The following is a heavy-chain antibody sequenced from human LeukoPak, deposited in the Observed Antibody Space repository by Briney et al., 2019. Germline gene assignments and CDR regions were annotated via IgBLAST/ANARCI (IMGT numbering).Heavy chain of an antibody. Sequence: QAGGSLRLSCVVSGFTFSSYAMSWVRQAPGKGLEWVSGISGNGGSTYYADSVKGRFTISRDNTKNTLYLQMNSLRAEDTAVYYCAKDRHAPGRYCSSTSCFPFDSWGQGTLVTVSS. V-gene: IGHV3-23*01. CDR1: GFTFSSYA. CDR2: ISGNGGST. CDR3: AKDRHAPGRYCSSTSCFPFDS. D-gene: IGHD2-2*01. J-gene: IGHJ5*01.